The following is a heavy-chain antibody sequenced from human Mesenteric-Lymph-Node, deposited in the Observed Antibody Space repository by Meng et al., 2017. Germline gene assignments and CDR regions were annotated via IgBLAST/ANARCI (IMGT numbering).Heavy chain of an antibody. CDR1: GGSISSSTYY. V-gene: IGHV4-39*01. CDR2: IYYRGRT. J-gene: IGHJ4*02. Sequence: QLQLQESGPGLVKPSETLSLTGTASGGSISSSTYYWGWIRQPPGKGLEWIGSIYYRGRTNYNPSLKSRVTMSVDTSKNQFSLKLSSVTAADTAVYYCARLWFGERPPDYWGQGTLVTVSS. D-gene: IGHD3-10*01. CDR3: ARLWFGERPPDY.